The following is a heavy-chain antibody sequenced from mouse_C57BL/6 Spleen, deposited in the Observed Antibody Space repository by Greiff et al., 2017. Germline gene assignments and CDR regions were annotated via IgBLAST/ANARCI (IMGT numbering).Heavy chain of an antibody. CDR3: ASSYYGSSHWYFDV. CDR1: GYTFTSYW. CDR2: IDPSDSYT. V-gene: IGHV1-50*01. J-gene: IGHJ1*03. D-gene: IGHD1-1*01. Sequence: QVQLQQPGAELVKPGASVKLSCKASGYTFTSYWMQWVKQRPGQGLEWIGEIDPSDSYTNYNQKFKGKATLTVDTSSSTAYMQLSSLTSEDSAVYYCASSYYGSSHWYFDVWGTGNHGHRLL.